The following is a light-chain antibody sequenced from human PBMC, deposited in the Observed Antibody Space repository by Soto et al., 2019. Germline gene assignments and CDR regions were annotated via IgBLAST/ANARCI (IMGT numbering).Light chain of an antibody. CDR3: LLSYSGAWGVV. Sequence: QAVVTQEPSLTVSPGGTVTLTCGSSTGAVTSGHYPHWFQQKPGQAPRTLIYDTSNKHSWTPARFSGPLLGDKAALTLSGAQPEDEAEYYCLLSYSGAWGVVFGGGTKLTVL. CDR2: DTS. CDR1: TGAVTSGHY. V-gene: IGLV7-46*01. J-gene: IGLJ2*01.